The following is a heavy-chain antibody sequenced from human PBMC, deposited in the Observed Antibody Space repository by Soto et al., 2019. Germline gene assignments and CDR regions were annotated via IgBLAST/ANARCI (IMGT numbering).Heavy chain of an antibody. CDR3: ATRMTLVE. D-gene: IGHD2-15*01. V-gene: IGHV3-15*01. J-gene: IGHJ1*01. Sequence: PGGSLRLSCAASGFTFSNAWMSWVRQAPGKGLEWVGRIKSKYNGGTTDYAAPVKGRFTISRDDSETTLYLHMNGLKTEDTAIYYCATRMTLVEWGQGTLVTVSS. CDR1: GFTFSNAW. CDR2: IKSKYNGGTT.